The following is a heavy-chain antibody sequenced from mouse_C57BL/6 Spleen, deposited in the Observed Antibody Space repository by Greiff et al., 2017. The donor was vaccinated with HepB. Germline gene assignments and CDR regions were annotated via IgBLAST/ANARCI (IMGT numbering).Heavy chain of an antibody. CDR1: GFTFSDYG. D-gene: IGHD1-1*01. CDR3: ARDYYGISLRGYWYFDV. CDR2: ISSGSSTI. Sequence: EVMLVESGGGLVKPGGSLKLSCAASGFTFSDYGMHWVRQAPEKGLEWVAYISSGSSTIYYADTVKGRFTISRNNAKNTLFLQMTSLRSEDTAMYYCARDYYGISLRGYWYFDVWGTGTTVTVSS. V-gene: IGHV5-17*01. J-gene: IGHJ1*03.